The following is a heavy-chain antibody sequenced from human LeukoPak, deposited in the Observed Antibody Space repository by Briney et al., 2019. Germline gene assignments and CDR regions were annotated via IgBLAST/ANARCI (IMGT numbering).Heavy chain of an antibody. V-gene: IGHV4-39*01. CDR3: AMGAGSWYDY. D-gene: IGHD6-13*01. J-gene: IGHJ4*02. CDR1: GGSITSNTYY. CDR2: MNHTGST. Sequence: SETLSLTCTVSGGSITSNTYYWGWMRQPPGMGPEWIGSMNHTGSTYYKPSLKSRVTISADTSKNQFSLKLSSVTAADTAVYYCAMGAGSWYDYWGRGTLVTVSS.